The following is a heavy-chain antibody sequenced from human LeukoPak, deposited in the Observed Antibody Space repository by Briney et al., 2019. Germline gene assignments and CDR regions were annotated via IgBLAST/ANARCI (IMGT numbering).Heavy chain of an antibody. J-gene: IGHJ4*02. V-gene: IGHV4-39*01. CDR3: ARQPPRVYYFDY. CDR1: GGSISSSNYY. Sequence: SETLSLTCTVSGGSISSSNYYWAWIRQPPGEALEWIGSIYYGGSTYYNPSLKSRVTISVDTSKNQFSLKLSSLTAADAAVYYCARQPPRVYYFDYWGQGTLVTVSS. CDR2: IYYGGST.